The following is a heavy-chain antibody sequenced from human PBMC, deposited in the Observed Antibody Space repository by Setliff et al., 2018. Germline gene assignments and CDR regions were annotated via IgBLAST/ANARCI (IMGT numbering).Heavy chain of an antibody. V-gene: IGHV3-21*06. D-gene: IGHD5-12*01. Sequence: GGSLRLSCEVSGFTFDNHAMHWVRQAPGKGLEWVSSLSSANNYIVYADSMKGRFTISRDNAKNSVYLQMNSLEAEDTAVYYCTGAGTGGYKSGFDYWGQGTLVTVSS. CDR2: LSSANNYI. CDR3: TGAGTGGYKSGFDY. J-gene: IGHJ4*02. CDR1: GFTFDNHA.